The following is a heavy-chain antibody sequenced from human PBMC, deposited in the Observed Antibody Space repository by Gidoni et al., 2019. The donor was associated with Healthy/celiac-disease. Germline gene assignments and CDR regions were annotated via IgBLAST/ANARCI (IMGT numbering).Heavy chain of an antibody. Sequence: EVQLVESGGGLVQPGRSLRLSCTASGFTFGDYAMSWVRQAPGKGLEWVGFIRSKAYGGTTEYAASVKGRFTISRDDSKSIAYLQMNSLKTEDTAVYYCTREWDTAMGPDYWGQGTLVTVSS. V-gene: IGHV3-49*04. CDR2: IRSKAYGGTT. CDR3: TREWDTAMGPDY. CDR1: GFTFGDYA. J-gene: IGHJ4*02. D-gene: IGHD5-18*01.